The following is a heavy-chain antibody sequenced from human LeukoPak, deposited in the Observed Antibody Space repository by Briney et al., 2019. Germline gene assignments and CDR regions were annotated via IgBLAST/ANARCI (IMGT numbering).Heavy chain of an antibody. J-gene: IGHJ5*02. CDR2: IYYSGST. Sequence: SETLSLTRTVSGGSISSYYWSWIRQPPGKGLEWIGYIYYSGSTNYNPSLKSRVTISVDTSKNQFSLKLSSVTAADTAVYYCARGGGELIEWFDPWAREPWSPSPQ. V-gene: IGHV4-59*01. CDR1: GGSISSYY. D-gene: IGHD1-26*01. CDR3: ARGGGELIEWFDP.